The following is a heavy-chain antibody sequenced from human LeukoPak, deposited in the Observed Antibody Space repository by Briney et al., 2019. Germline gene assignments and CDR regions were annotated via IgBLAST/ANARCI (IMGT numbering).Heavy chain of an antibody. V-gene: IGHV4-34*01. D-gene: IGHD3-10*01. CDR3: ARGGLVRGVMHHPDWYFDL. J-gene: IGHJ2*01. CDR1: GGSFSGYY. Sequence: ASETLSLTCAVYGGSFSGYYWSWIRQPPGKWLEWIGEINHSGSTNYNPSLKSRVTISVDTSKNQFSLKLSSVTAADTAVYYCARGGLVRGVMHHPDWYFDLWGRGTLVTVSS. CDR2: INHSGST.